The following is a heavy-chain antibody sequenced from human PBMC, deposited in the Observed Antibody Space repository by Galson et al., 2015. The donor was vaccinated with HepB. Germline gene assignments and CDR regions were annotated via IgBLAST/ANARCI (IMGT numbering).Heavy chain of an antibody. CDR2: VNAGNGNT. CDR3: ARSSLAVTPGGY. CDR1: GYTFTSYA. Sequence: SVKVSCKASGYTFTSYAMHWVRQAPGQRLEWMGWVNAGNGNTKYSQKFQGRVTIARDTSASAAYMELSSLRSEDTAVYYCARSSLAVTPGGYWGQGTLVTVSS. D-gene: IGHD4-17*01. V-gene: IGHV1-3*01. J-gene: IGHJ4*02.